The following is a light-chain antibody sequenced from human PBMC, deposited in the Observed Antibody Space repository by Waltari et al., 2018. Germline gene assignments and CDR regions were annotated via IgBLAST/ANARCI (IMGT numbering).Light chain of an antibody. CDR1: HGISDN. J-gene: IGKJ5*01. CDR3: QQYNLWPPIT. CDR2: GAF. V-gene: IGKV3-15*01. Sequence: EVVMTQSPATLSVSPGERATLSCRASHGISDNLAWYQQKPGQAPRLLIYGAFTRATGIPARFTGSGSGTEFTLTINSLQSEDSAVYYCQQYNLWPPITFGQGTRLEIK.